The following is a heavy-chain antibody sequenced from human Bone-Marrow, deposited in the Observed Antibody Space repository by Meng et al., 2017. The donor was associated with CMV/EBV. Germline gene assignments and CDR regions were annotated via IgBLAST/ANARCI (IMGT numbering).Heavy chain of an antibody. V-gene: IGHV3-66*02. CDR3: AEALWDC. CDR1: GSSVATDY. D-gene: IGHD2-21*01. CDR2: FYKEGGT. Sequence: GESLKISCVASGSSVATDYMSWVRQAPGKGLEWISVFYKEGGTMYADSVRGRFTISRDISKNSVYLQMNFLRAEDTAVYYCAEALWDCWGRGALVTVSS. J-gene: IGHJ4*02.